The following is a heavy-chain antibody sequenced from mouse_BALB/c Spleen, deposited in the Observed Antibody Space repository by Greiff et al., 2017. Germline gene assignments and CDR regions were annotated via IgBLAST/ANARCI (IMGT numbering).Heavy chain of an antibody. CDR3: ARVSTTVVENFDY. Sequence: EVQGVESGGGLVQPGGSLKLSCAASGFTFSSYGMSWVRQTPDTRLELVATINSNGGSTYYPDSVKGRFTISRDNAKNTLYLQRSSLKSEDTAMYYCARVSTTVVENFDYWGRGTTLTVSS. J-gene: IGHJ2*01. CDR2: INSNGGST. V-gene: IGHV5-6-3*01. D-gene: IGHD1-1*01. CDR1: GFTFSSYG.